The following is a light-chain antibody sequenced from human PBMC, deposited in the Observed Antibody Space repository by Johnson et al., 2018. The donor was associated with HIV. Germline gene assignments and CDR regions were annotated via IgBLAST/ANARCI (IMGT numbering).Light chain of an antibody. CDR2: EKN. J-gene: IGLJ1*01. V-gene: IGLV1-51*02. CDR1: SSNIGNNY. CDR3: GAWDSSLSAHFV. Sequence: QSVLTQPPSVSAAPGQKVTISCSGSSSNIGNNYVSWYQQLPGTAPKLLIYEKNKRPSGIPDRFSASTSGTSATLVITGLQTGDEADYYCGAWDSSLSAHFVFGTGTKVTVL.